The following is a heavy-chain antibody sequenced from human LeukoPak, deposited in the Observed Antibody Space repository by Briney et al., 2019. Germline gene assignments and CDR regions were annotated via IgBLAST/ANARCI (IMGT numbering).Heavy chain of an antibody. CDR2: ISSSSSYI. Sequence: NPGGSLRLSCAASGFTFSSYSMNWVRQAPGKGLEWVSSISSSSSYIYYADSVKGRFTISRDSAKNSLYLQMNSLRAEDAAVYYCAREPDYYDSAGEFDYWGQGTLVTVSS. CDR1: GFTFSSYS. CDR3: AREPDYYDSAGEFDY. D-gene: IGHD3-22*01. V-gene: IGHV3-21*01. J-gene: IGHJ4*02.